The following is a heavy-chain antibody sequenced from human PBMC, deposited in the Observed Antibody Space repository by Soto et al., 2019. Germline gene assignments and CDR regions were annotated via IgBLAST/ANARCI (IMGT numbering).Heavy chain of an antibody. CDR1: GGSFSGYY. D-gene: IGHD3-22*01. CDR3: ARGPEYYYGGRGFLAY. V-gene: IGHV4-34*01. CDR2: INHSGST. Sequence: SETLSLTCAVYGGSFSGYYWSWIRQPPGKGLEWIGEINHSGSTNYNPSLKSRVTISVDTSKNQFSLKLSSVTAADTSVYYCARGPEYYYGGRGFLAYWGQGTLVTVSS. J-gene: IGHJ4*02.